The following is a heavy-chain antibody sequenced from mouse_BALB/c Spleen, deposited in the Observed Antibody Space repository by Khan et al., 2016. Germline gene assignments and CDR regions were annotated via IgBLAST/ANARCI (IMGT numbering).Heavy chain of an antibody. CDR1: GYSFTSYW. D-gene: IGHD1-1*01. J-gene: IGHJ4*01. CDR3: TSYDGSSDGLDY. Sequence: VQLKQSGTVLARPGTSVKMSCKASGYSFTSYWMHWVKQRPGQGLEWIGAIYPGNSDKRYNQKFKVKAKLTAVTSASTAYMELTSLTNEDSAVYYGTSYDGSSDGLDYWGQGTSVTVSS. V-gene: IGHV1-5*01. CDR2: IYPGNSDK.